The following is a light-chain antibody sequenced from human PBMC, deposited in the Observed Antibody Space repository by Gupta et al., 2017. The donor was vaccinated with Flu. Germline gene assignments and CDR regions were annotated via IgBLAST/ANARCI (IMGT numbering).Light chain of an antibody. CDR1: QCVSSY. CDR2: DAS. CDR3: QQRSNWQPIT. Sequence: EIVLTQSPATLSLSPGERATLSCRASQCVSSYLAWFQQKPGQPPRLLIYDASNRATGIPSRFSGSGSGTDFTLTISSLEPEDFAVYYCQQRSNWQPITFGQGTRLEIK. J-gene: IGKJ5*01. V-gene: IGKV3-11*01.